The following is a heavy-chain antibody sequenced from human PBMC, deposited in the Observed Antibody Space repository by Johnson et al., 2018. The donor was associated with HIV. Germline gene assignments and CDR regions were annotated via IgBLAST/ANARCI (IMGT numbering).Heavy chain of an antibody. CDR2: IWYDGSST. CDR3: AQDLDTLAPYVAFDM. CDR1: GFNFDDYA. V-gene: IGHV3-33*08. J-gene: IGHJ3*02. Sequence: QVQLVESGGGVVQPGGSLRLSCAVSGFNFDDYAMHWVRQAPGKGLEWVAVIWYDGSSTYFADSVKGRVTISRDNSKNTLYLQMNSLRADETAIYYCAQDLDTLAPYVAFDMWGQGTMVTVSS. D-gene: IGHD2-15*01.